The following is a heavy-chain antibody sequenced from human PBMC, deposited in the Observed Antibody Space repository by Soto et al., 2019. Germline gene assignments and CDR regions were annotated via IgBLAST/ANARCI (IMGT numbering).Heavy chain of an antibody. D-gene: IGHD3-3*01. CDR1: GGSITSSSYY. CDR2: MYYSGST. CDR3: ARTINDFWRNDAFDI. Sequence: SETLSLTCTVSGGSITSSSYYWGWIRQPPGKGLEWIGSMYYSGSTYYNPSLKSRVTISVDTSKNQFSLKLSSVTAADTAVYYCARTINDFWRNDAFDIWGQGTMVTVSS. V-gene: IGHV4-39*01. J-gene: IGHJ3*02.